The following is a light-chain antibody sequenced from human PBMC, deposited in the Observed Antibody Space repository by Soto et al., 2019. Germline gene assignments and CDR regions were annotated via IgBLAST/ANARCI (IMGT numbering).Light chain of an antibody. CDR2: GTS. J-gene: IGKJ1*01. CDR3: QHYGSSRT. Sequence: EIVLTQSPGTLSLSPGERATLSCRASQSVTASYLAWYRQRAGQAPRLLIYGTSSRATGIPDRFGGSGSGTDFTLTISRLEPEDFAVYYCQHYGSSRTFGQGTKVEIK. V-gene: IGKV3-20*01. CDR1: QSVTASY.